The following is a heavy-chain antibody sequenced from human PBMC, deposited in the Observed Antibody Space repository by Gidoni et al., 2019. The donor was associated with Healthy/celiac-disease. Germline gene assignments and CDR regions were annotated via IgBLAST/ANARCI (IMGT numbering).Heavy chain of an antibody. D-gene: IGHD3-22*01. CDR1: GFTFSSYA. V-gene: IGHV3-23*04. J-gene: IGHJ4*02. Sequence: EVQLVESGGGLVQPGGSLRLSCAAPGFTFSSYAMSWFRQAPGKGLEWVSAISGSGGSTYYADSVKGRFTISRDNSKNTLYLQMNSLRAEDTAVYYCAKVLVPDYYDSSGYYIGVRDYWGQGTLVTVSS. CDR3: AKVLVPDYYDSSGYYIGVRDY. CDR2: ISGSGGST.